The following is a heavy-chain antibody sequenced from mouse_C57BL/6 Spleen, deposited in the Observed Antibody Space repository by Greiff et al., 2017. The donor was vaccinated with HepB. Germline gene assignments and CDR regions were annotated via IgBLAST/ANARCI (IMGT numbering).Heavy chain of an antibody. Sequence: QLQQPGAELVKPGASVKLSCKASGYTFTSYWMHWVKQRPGQGLEWIGMIHPNSGSTNYNEKFKSKATLTVDKSSSTAYMQLSSLTSEDSAVYYCARSYYYGSNPGYFDVWGTGTTVTVSS. CDR1: GYTFTSYW. CDR3: ARSYYYGSNPGYFDV. D-gene: IGHD1-1*01. V-gene: IGHV1-64*01. CDR2: IHPNSGST. J-gene: IGHJ1*03.